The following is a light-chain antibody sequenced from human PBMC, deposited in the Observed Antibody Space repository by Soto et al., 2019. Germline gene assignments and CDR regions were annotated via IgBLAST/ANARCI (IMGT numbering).Light chain of an antibody. V-gene: IGKV3-15*01. CDR3: QQGHNWPLT. Sequence: EIVMTQSPATLSVSPGERATLSCRAIQSISTELSWYQQKPCQPPRLLIYSASTRATGVPARFTGSGSGSEFTLTSSGLQSEDFAVYYCQQGHNWPLTFGQGNRLEI. CDR2: SAS. J-gene: IGKJ2*01. CDR1: QSISTE.